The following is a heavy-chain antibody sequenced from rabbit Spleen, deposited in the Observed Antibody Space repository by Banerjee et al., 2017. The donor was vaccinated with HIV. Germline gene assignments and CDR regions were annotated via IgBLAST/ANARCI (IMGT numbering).Heavy chain of an antibody. CDR2: IYTDGSGDT. J-gene: IGHJ3*01. CDR1: GFSFSSRYY. CDR3: ARAIVPWLGLTRLDP. D-gene: IGHD4-1*01. Sequence: QSLEESGGDLVKPGASLTLTCTASGFSFSSRYYMCWVRQAPGKGLEWIACIYTDGSGDTYAASWAKGRFTISKTSSTTVTLQMTSLTAADTATYFCARAIVPWLGLTRLDPWGPGTLVTV. V-gene: IGHV1S40*01.